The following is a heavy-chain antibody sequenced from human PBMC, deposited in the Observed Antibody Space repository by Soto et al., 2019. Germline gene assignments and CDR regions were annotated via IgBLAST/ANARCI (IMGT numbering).Heavy chain of an antibody. CDR2: IYHGGNT. V-gene: IGHV4-4*02. J-gene: IGHJ6*02. CDR3: ARRGIRAEGGGMDV. D-gene: IGHD3-16*01. Sequence: QVQLQESGPGLVKPSGTLSLTCAVSGGSISSNHWWTWVRQPPGKGLEWIGEIYHGGNTAYDPSLQGRVTISVDKSKNQCSLKLSSVTAADTAVYYGARRGIRAEGGGMDVWGQGTTVTVSS. CDR1: GGSISSNHW.